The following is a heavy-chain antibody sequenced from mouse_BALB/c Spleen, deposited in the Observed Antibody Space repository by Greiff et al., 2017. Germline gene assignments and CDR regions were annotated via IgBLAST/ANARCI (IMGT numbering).Heavy chain of an antibody. CDR3: AREEDYYGYNYFDY. CDR1: GFTFSSFG. Sequence: EVQRVESGGGLVQPGGSRKLSCAASGFTFSSFGMHWVRQAPEKGLEWVAYISSGSSTIYYADTVKGRFTISRDNPKNTLFLQMTSLRSEDTAMYYCAREEDYYGYNYFDYWGQGTTLTVSS. D-gene: IGHD1-2*01. J-gene: IGHJ2*01. V-gene: IGHV5-17*02. CDR2: ISSGSSTI.